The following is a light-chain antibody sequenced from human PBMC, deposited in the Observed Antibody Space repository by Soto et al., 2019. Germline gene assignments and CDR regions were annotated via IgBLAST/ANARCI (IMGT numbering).Light chain of an antibody. V-gene: IGLV2-14*01. CDR3: SSYAGSNNVV. CDR1: SSDVGNYKY. J-gene: IGLJ2*01. CDR2: EVS. Sequence: QSALTQPASVSGSPGQSITISCTGTSSDVGNYKYVSWYQQHPGKAPKLMIYEVSNRPSGVSNRFSGSKSGNTASLTVSGLQAEDEVHYYCSSYAGSNNVVFGGGTKLTVL.